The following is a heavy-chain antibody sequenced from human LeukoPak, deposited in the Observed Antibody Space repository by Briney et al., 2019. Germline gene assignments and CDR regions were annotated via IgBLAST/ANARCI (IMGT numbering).Heavy chain of an antibody. CDR3: ARFSNDHGVKFDY. V-gene: IGHV4-31*03. Sequence: TSETLSFTCTVSGGSISSGGYYWSWVRQHPEKGLEWIGYIYYSGTAYYNPSLKSRVTMSVDTSKNQFSLKLDSVTAADTAVYYCARFSNDHGVKFDYWGQGTLVTVSS. CDR2: IYYSGTA. D-gene: IGHD4-17*01. J-gene: IGHJ4*02. CDR1: GGSISSGGYY.